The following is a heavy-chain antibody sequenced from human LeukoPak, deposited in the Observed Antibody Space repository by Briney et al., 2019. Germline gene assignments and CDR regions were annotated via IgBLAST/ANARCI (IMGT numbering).Heavy chain of an antibody. V-gene: IGHV3-23*01. CDR1: GFTFSSYA. CDR3: AKRPKRGRIVVVLSEFDY. Sequence: GGSLRLSCAASGFTFSSYAMSWVRQAPGKGLEWVSAISGSGGSTYYADSVKGRFTISRDNSKNTLYLQMNSLRAEDTAVYYCAKRPKRGRIVVVLSEFDYWGQGTLVTVSS. J-gene: IGHJ4*02. CDR2: ISGSGGST. D-gene: IGHD3-22*01.